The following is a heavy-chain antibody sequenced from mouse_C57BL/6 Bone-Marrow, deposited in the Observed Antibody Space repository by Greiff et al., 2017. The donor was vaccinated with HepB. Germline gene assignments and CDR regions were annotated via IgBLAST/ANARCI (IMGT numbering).Heavy chain of an antibody. V-gene: IGHV5-12*01. Sequence: EVKVVESGGGLVQPGGSLKLSCAASGFTFSDYYMYWVRQTPEKRLEWVAYISNGGGSTYYPDTVKGRFTISRDNAKNTLYLQMSRLKSEDTAMYYCARLEAMYYWGHGTSVTVSS. CDR2: ISNGGGST. J-gene: IGHJ4*01. CDR3: ARLEAMYY. CDR1: GFTFSDYY.